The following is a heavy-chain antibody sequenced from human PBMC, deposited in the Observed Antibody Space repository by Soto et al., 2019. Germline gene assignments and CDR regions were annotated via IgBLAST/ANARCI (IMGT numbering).Heavy chain of an antibody. CDR1: GGTFSSYA. V-gene: IGHV1-69*12. J-gene: IGHJ4*02. CDR3: AREWQGDYYGSGSYKDY. Sequence: QVQLVQSGAEVKKPGSSVKVSCKASGGTFSSYAISWVRQAPGQGLEWMGGIIPIFGTANYAQKFQGRVTITADESTSTAYMELSSLRSEDMAVYYCAREWQGDYYGSGSYKDYWGQGTLVTVSS. D-gene: IGHD3-10*01. CDR2: IIPIFGTA.